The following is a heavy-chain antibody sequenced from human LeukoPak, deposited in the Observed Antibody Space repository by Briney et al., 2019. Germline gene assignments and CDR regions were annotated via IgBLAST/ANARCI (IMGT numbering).Heavy chain of an antibody. D-gene: IGHD2-2*01. Sequence: GGSLRLSCAASGFTFSSYSMNWVRQAPGKGLEWVSSISSSSSYIYYADSVKGRFTISRDNAKNSLYLQMNSLRAEDMAVYYCARDVVVVPAALQFDPWGQGTLVTVSS. CDR3: ARDVVVVPAALQFDP. V-gene: IGHV3-21*01. CDR2: ISSSSSYI. CDR1: GFTFSSYS. J-gene: IGHJ5*02.